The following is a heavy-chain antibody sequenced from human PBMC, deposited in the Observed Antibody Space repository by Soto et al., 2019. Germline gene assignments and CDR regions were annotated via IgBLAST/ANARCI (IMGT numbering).Heavy chain of an antibody. CDR1: GYTFTSYG. CDR3: ARDRRYDFWSGYYDY. D-gene: IGHD3-3*01. Sequence: VKVSCKASGYTFTSYGISWVRQAPGQGLEWMGWISAYNGNTNYAQKLQGRVTMTTDTSTSTAYMELRSLRSDDTAVYYCARDRRYDFWSGYYDYWGQGTLVTVSS. CDR2: ISAYNGNT. J-gene: IGHJ4*02. V-gene: IGHV1-18*01.